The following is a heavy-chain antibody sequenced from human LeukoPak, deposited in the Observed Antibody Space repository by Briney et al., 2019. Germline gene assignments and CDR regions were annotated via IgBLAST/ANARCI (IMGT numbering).Heavy chain of an antibody. V-gene: IGHV3-13*01. Sequence: GGSLRLSCAASGFTFSSYDMHWVRQATGKGLEWVSAIGTAGDTYYPGSVKGRFTISREDAKNSLYLQMNSLRAGDTAVYYCARARNAIWFGGLTSYYYGMDVWGQGTTVTVSS. CDR1: GFTFSSYD. J-gene: IGHJ6*02. CDR3: ARARNAIWFGGLTSYYYGMDV. D-gene: IGHD3-10*01. CDR2: IGTAGDT.